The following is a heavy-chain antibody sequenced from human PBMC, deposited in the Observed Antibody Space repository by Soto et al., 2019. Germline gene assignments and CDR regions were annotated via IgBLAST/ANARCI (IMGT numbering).Heavy chain of an antibody. Sequence: EVQLVESGGGLIQPGRSLRLSCAASGFTFDDYAMHWVRQAPGKGLEWVSAISWNSGSISYADSVKGRFTISRDNAKNSLYLQMNSLRAEDTALYYCAKAGYSSSWSIYYYYYMDVWGKGTTVTVSS. V-gene: IGHV3-9*01. CDR1: GFTFDDYA. CDR2: ISWNSGSI. J-gene: IGHJ6*03. CDR3: AKAGYSSSWSIYYYYYMDV. D-gene: IGHD6-13*01.